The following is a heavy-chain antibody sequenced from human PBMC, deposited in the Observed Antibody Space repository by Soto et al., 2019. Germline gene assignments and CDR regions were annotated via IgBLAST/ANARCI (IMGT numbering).Heavy chain of an antibody. V-gene: IGHV3-33*01. CDR3: AREWSRGRFDY. D-gene: IGHD3-10*01. CDR2: IWYDGSNK. Sequence: PGGSLRLSCAASGFTFSSYGMHWVRQAPGKGLEWVAVIWYDGSNKYYADSVKGRFTISRDNSKNTLYLQMNSLRAEDTAVYYCAREWSRGRFDYWGQGTLVTVSS. J-gene: IGHJ4*02. CDR1: GFTFSSYG.